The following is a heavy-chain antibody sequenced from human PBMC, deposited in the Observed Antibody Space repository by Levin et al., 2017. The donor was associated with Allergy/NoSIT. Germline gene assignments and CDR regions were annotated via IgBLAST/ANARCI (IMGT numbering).Heavy chain of an antibody. CDR1: GFTLSTYS. CDR3: ARGWLQLGY. CDR2: ISSSSTYI. V-gene: IGHV3-21*01. Sequence: GESLKISCAVSGFTLSTYSMNWVRQSPGKGLEWVSSISSSSTYIYYADSVKGRFTISRDNAKNSLFLQMNSLRAEDTAIYFCARGWLQLGYWGQGTLVTVSS. D-gene: IGHD5-24*01. J-gene: IGHJ4*02.